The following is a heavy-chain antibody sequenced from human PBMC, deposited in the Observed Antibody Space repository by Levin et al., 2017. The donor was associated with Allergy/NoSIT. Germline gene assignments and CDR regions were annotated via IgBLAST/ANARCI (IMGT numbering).Heavy chain of an antibody. V-gene: IGHV3-33*01. CDR3: ARRIAVAGRTRTNYYGMDV. Sequence: GGSLRLSCAASGFTFSSYGMHWVRQAPGKGLEWVAVIWYDGSNKYYADSVKGRFTISRDNSKNTLYLQMNSLRAEDTAVYYCARRIAVAGRTRTNYYGMDVWGQGTTVTVSS. CDR1: GFTFSSYG. J-gene: IGHJ6*02. CDR2: IWYDGSNK. D-gene: IGHD6-19*01.